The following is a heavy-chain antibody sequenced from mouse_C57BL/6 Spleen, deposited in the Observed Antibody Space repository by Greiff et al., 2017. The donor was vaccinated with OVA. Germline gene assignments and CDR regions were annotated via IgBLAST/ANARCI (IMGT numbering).Heavy chain of an antibody. D-gene: IGHD1-1*01. V-gene: IGHV6-6*01. CDR1: GFTFSDAW. CDR2: IRHKANNHAT. Sequence: EVKLVESGGGLVQPGGSMKLSCAASGFTFSDAWMDWVRQSPEKGLEWVAEIRHKANNHATYYAESVKGRFTISRDDSKSSVYLQMNSLRAEDTGIYYCTRPYYGSSPYAMDYWGQGTSVTVSS. J-gene: IGHJ4*01. CDR3: TRPYYGSSPYAMDY.